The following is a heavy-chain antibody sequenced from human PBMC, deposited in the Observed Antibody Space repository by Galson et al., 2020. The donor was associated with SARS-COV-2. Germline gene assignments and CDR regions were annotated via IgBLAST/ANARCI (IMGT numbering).Heavy chain of an antibody. Sequence: GGSLRLSCAASGFTFSSYGMHWVRQAPGKGLEWVAVIWYDGSNKYYVDSVKGRFTISRDNSKNTLYLQMNSLRAEDTAVYYCARDLGWHQEDHFDYWGQGTLVTVSS. CDR3: ARDLGWHQEDHFDY. CDR1: GFTFSSYG. V-gene: IGHV3-33*01. D-gene: IGHD7-27*01. CDR2: IWYDGSNK. J-gene: IGHJ4*02.